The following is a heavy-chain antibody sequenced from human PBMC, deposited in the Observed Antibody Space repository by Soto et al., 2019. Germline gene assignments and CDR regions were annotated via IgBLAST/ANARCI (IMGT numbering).Heavy chain of an antibody. CDR2: IYYSGST. J-gene: IGHJ5*02. CDR3: ARDTVDYYDSSGYQRWFDP. D-gene: IGHD3-22*01. V-gene: IGHV4-59*01. CDR1: GGSISSYY. Sequence: PSETLSLTCTVSGGSISSYYWSWIRQPPGKGLEWIGYIYYSGSTNYNPSLKSRVTISVDTSKNQFSLKLSSVTAADTAVYYCARDTVDYYDSSGYQRWFDPWGQGTLVTVPS.